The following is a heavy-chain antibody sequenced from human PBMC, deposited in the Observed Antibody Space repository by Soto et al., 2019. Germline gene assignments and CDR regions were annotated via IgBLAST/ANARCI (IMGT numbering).Heavy chain of an antibody. CDR2: IYYSGST. CDR1: GGSISSYY. CDR3: ARLRTGGTRFFDY. V-gene: IGHV4-59*12. D-gene: IGHD2-15*01. Sequence: SETLSLTCTVSGGSISSYYWSWIRQPPGKGLEWIGYIYYSGSTNYNPSLKSRVTISVDTSKNQFSLKLSSVTAADTAVYYCARLRTGGTRFFDYWGQGTLVTVSS. J-gene: IGHJ4*02.